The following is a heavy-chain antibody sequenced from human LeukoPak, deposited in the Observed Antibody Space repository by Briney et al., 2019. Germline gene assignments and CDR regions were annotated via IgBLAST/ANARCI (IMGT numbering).Heavy chain of an antibody. CDR3: AKKSPYGGRDY. CDR1: GFTFSNYA. Sequence: PGGSLRLSCAASGFTFSNYAMSSVRQAPGEGLEWVSAISGNGVNTYYADSVKGRFTISRDNSKNTLYLQVNSLTFEDTAVYYCAKKSPYGGRDYWGQGTLVTVSS. V-gene: IGHV3-23*01. J-gene: IGHJ4*02. CDR2: ISGNGVNT. D-gene: IGHD4-23*01.